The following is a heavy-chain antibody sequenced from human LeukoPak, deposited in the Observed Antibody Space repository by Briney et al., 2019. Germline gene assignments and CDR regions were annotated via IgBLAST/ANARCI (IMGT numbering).Heavy chain of an antibody. Sequence: GASVKVSCKASGYTFTSYGISWVRQAPGQGLEWMGWISAYNGNTNYAQKLQGRVTMTTDTSTSTAYMELRSLRSDDTAVYYCARDYRARVGRHSDLGGECDYWGQGTLVTVSS. CDR1: GYTFTSYG. CDR2: ISAYNGNT. D-gene: IGHD1-26*01. J-gene: IGHJ4*02. CDR3: ARDYRARVGRHSDLGGECDY. V-gene: IGHV1-18*01.